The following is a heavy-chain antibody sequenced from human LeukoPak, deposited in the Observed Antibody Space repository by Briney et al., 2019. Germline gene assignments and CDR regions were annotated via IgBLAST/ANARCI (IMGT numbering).Heavy chain of an antibody. CDR2: IKQDGSEK. V-gene: IGHV3-7*01. Sequence: PGGSLRLSCAASGFTFSSYWMSWVRQAPGKGLEWVANIKQDGSEKYYVDSVKGRFAISRDNAKNSLYLQMNSLRAEDTAVDYCARNSGYDYAVDYWGQGTLVTVSS. CDR3: ARNSGYDYAVDY. CDR1: GFTFSSYW. D-gene: IGHD5-12*01. J-gene: IGHJ4*02.